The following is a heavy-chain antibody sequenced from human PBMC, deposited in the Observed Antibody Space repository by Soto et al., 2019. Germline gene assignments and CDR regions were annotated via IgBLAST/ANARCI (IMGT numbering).Heavy chain of an antibody. CDR1: GYSFTDYH. CDR3: AREHSTDCSNGVCSFFYNHEMDV. CDR2: INPKSGGT. Sequence: QVQLVQSGAEVKKPGASVRVSCKASGYSFTDYHIHWVRQAPGQGLEWLGRINPKSGGTSTAQKFQGWVTMTRDRSISTVYMELTRLRSDDTAVYFCAREHSTDCSNGVCSFFYNHEMDVWGQGTTVTVSS. D-gene: IGHD2-8*01. V-gene: IGHV1-2*04. J-gene: IGHJ6*02.